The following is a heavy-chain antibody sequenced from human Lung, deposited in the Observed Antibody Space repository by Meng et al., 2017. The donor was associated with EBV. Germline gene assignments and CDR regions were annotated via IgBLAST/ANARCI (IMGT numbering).Heavy chain of an antibody. D-gene: IGHD4-17*01. Sequence: GGLEEAGPGLVKPSGTLSITCAVSGGSIRSDDWWTWVRQPPGKGLEWIGEIFHIGSTNYTPSLKSRVTISIDKSKNQFSLKLSSVTAADTAVYYCARAPPLRAQEEDHLRKWGQGILVTVSS. CDR1: GGSIRSDDW. J-gene: IGHJ4*02. V-gene: IGHV4-4*02. CDR3: ARAPPLRAQEEDHLRK. CDR2: IFHIGST.